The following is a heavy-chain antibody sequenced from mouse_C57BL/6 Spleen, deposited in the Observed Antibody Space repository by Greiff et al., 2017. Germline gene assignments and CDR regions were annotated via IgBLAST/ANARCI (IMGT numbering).Heavy chain of an antibody. CDR1: GFTFSSYA. Sequence: EVKLVESGEGLVKPGGSLKLSCAASGFTFSSYAMSWVRQTPEKRLEWVAYISSGGDYIYYADTVKGRFTISRDNARNTLYLQMSSLKSEDTAMYYCTRDGDYDGYYNAWFAYWGQGTLVTVSA. D-gene: IGHD2-3*01. J-gene: IGHJ3*01. CDR3: TRDGDYDGYYNAWFAY. CDR2: ISSGGDYI. V-gene: IGHV5-9-1*02.